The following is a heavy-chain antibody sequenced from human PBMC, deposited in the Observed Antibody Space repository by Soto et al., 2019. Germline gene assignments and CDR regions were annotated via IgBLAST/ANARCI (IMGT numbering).Heavy chain of an antibody. J-gene: IGHJ3*02. V-gene: IGHV4-4*02. CDR3: ARVTESDAFDI. CDR1: RGSISSINW. Sequence: LETLSLTCAVSRGSISSINWWSWVRQPPGKGLEWIGEIHHRGSINYNPSLKSRLTISVDKSKNQFSLNLSSVTAADTAVYYCARVTESDAFDIWGQGTMVTVSS. CDR2: IHHRGSI.